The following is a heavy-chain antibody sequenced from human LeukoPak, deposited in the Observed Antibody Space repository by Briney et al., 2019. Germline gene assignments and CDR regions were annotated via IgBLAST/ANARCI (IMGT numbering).Heavy chain of an antibody. J-gene: IGHJ5*02. CDR1: GGSISSSSYY. CDR2: IYYSGST. V-gene: IGHV4-39*07. CDR3: ARGGSSSWYSWFDP. D-gene: IGHD6-13*01. Sequence: KPSETLSLTCTVSGGSISSSSYYWGWIRQPPGKGLEWIGSIYYSGSTYYNPSLKSRVTISVDTSKNQFSLKLSSVTAADTAVYYCARGGSSSWYSWFDPWGQGTLVTVSS.